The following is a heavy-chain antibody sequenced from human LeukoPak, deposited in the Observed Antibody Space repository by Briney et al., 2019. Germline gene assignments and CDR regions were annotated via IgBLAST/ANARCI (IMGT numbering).Heavy chain of an antibody. CDR3: AKVRWGSDNALDS. J-gene: IGHJ4*02. D-gene: IGHD3-16*01. Sequence: PSETLSLTCAVYGGSFSGYYWSWIRQPPGKGLEWLGSIYYTGSTYYSPSLKSRVTISVDTSKNQFSLKLSSVTAADTAVYYCAKVRWGSDNALDSWGQGTLVTGSS. V-gene: IGHV4-34*01. CDR2: IYYTGST. CDR1: GGSFSGYY.